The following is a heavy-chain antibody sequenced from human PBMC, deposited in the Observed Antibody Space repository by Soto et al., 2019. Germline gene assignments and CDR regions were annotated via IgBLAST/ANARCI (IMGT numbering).Heavy chain of an antibody. CDR1: GGSISSGGYY. CDR3: ARVSRQWLVLDY. CDR2: IYYSGST. J-gene: IGHJ4*02. V-gene: IGHV4-31*03. D-gene: IGHD6-19*01. Sequence: SETLSLTCTVSGGSISSGGYYWSWIRQHPGKGLEWIGYIYYSGSTYYNPSLKSRVTISVDTSKNQFSLKLSSVTAADTAVYYCARVSRQWLVLDYWGQGTLVTVSS.